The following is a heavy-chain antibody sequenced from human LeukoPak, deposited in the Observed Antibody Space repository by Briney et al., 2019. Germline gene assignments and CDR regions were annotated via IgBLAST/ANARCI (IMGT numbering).Heavy chain of an antibody. V-gene: IGHV1-2*02. CDR2: INPNSGGT. D-gene: IGHD2-2*02. CDR3: ARERGYCSSSTCYTSDAFDI. CDR1: GYIFTNYY. J-gene: IGHJ3*02. Sequence: ASVKVSCKASGYIFTNYYIHWMRQAPGQGLEWMGWINPNSGGTNYAQKFQGRVTLTRDTSVSTAYMDLSRLRSDDTAVYYCARERGYCSSSTCYTSDAFDIWGQGTMVTVSS.